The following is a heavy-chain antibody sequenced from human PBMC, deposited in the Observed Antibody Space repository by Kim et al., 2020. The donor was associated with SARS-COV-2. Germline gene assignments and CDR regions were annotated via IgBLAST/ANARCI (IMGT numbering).Heavy chain of an antibody. CDR2: IYSGGST. V-gene: IGHV3-66*01. D-gene: IGHD3-22*01. CDR3: ARSPRNYYDRSLGPYYFD. CDR1: GFSVSSNY. J-gene: IGHJ4*01. Sequence: GGSLRLSCAASGFSVSSNYMSWVRQAPGKGLEWVSVIYSGGSTYYADSVKGRFTISRDNSKNTLYLQMNSLRAEDTAVYYCARSPRNYYDRSLGPYYFD.